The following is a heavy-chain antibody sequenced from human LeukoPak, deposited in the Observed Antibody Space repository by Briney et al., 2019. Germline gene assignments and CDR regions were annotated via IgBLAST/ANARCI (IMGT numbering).Heavy chain of an antibody. CDR2: FDPEDGET. J-gene: IGHJ4*02. CDR1: GYTLTELS. CDR3: ATASCGGDCYSFDY. Sequence: ASVTVSCKVSGYTLTELSMHWVRQAPGKGLEWMGGFDPEDGETIYAQKFQGRVTMTEDTSTDTAYMELSSLRSEDTAVYYCATASCGGDCYSFDYWGQGTLVTVSS. D-gene: IGHD2-21*02. V-gene: IGHV1-24*01.